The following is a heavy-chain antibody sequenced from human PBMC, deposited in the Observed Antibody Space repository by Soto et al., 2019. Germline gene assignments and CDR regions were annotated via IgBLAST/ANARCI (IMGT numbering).Heavy chain of an antibody. V-gene: IGHV3-48*03. J-gene: IGHJ5*02. Sequence: PGGSLRLSCAASGFTFSSYEMNWVRQAPGKGLEWVSYISSSGSTIYYADSVKGRFTISRDNAKNSLYLQMNSLRAEDTAVYYCARGKFKYCSGGSCYYHWGQGTLVTSPQ. D-gene: IGHD2-15*01. CDR2: ISSSGSTI. CDR1: GFTFSSYE. CDR3: ARGKFKYCSGGSCYYH.